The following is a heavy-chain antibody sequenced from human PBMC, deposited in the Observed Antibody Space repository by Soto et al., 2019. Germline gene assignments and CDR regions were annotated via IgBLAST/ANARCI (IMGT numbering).Heavy chain of an antibody. CDR1: SGSFSGYY. CDR3: ARGITMVRGLNYYGMDV. D-gene: IGHD3-10*01. CDR2: INHSGST. J-gene: IGHJ6*02. V-gene: IGHV4-34*01. Sequence: SETLSLTCAVYSGSFSGYYWSRIRQPPGKGLEWIGEINHSGSTNYNPSLKSQVTISIDTSKNQFSLKLNSVTAADTAVYYCARGITMVRGLNYYGMDVWGQGTSVTVSS.